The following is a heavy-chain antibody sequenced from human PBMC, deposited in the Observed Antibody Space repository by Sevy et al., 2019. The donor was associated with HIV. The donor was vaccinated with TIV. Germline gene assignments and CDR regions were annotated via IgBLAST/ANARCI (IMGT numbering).Heavy chain of an antibody. D-gene: IGHD1-26*01. Sequence: SETLSLTCTVSGGSITSLYWNWIRQPPGKGLEWIANIYSNGHINYNPSLKSRVTLPLDTSKNQFSLRLSSVTAADTAMYYCAGENAWGRGYSWGQGTLVTVSS. J-gene: IGHJ4*02. CDR3: AGENAWGRGYS. V-gene: IGHV4-59*08. CDR1: GGSITSLY. CDR2: IYSNGHI.